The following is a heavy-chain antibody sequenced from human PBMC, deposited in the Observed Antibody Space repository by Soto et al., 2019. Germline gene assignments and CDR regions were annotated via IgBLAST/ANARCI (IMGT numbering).Heavy chain of an antibody. Sequence: GGSLRLSCAASGFTFSSYEMNWVRQAPGKGLEWVSYISSSGSTIYYADSVKGRFTISRDNAKNSLYLQMNSLRAEDTAVYYCARDLVAAAAPRYFDYSGQGTLVTVSS. V-gene: IGHV3-48*03. CDR1: GFTFSSYE. CDR2: ISSSGSTI. D-gene: IGHD6-13*01. J-gene: IGHJ4*02. CDR3: ARDLVAAAAPRYFDY.